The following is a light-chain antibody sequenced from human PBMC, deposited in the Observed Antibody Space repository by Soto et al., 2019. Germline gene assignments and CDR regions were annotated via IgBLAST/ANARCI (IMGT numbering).Light chain of an antibody. J-gene: IGKJ4*01. CDR1: QSVSSN. CDR2: GAS. Sequence: EIVMTQSPATLPVSPGERATLSCRASQSVSSNLAWDQQKPGQAPRLLIYGASTRATGIPARFSGSGSGTEFTLTISSLQSEDFAVYYCQQYNNWPLTFGGGTKVEIK. CDR3: QQYNNWPLT. V-gene: IGKV3-15*01.